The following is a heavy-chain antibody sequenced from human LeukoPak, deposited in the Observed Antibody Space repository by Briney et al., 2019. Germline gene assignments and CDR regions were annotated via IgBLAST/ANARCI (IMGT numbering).Heavy chain of an antibody. CDR2: IYTSGST. CDR3: ARYDYYDSSGLPLDAFDI. J-gene: IGHJ3*02. V-gene: IGHV4-4*07. CDR1: GGSLSSYY. D-gene: IGHD3-22*01. Sequence: PSETLSLTCTVSGGSLSSYYWSWIRQPAGKGLEWIGRIYTSGSTNYNPPLTSRVTISVDKSKNQFSLKLSSVTAADTAVYYCARYDYYDSSGLPLDAFDIWGQGTMVTVSS.